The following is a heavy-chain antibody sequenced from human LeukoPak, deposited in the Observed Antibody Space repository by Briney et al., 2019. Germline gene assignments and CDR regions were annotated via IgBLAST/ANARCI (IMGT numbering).Heavy chain of an antibody. CDR1: GFTFSSYT. CDR3: ARGVEPLAANTLAY. J-gene: IGHJ4*02. D-gene: IGHD1-14*01. CDR2: LYSDGNT. V-gene: IGHV3-53*01. Sequence: PGGSLRVSCAASGFTFSSYTMTWVRQAPGKGLEWVSVLYSDGNTKYADSVQGRFTISRDNSKNTLYLEMNSLSPDDTAVYYCARGVEPLAANTLAYWGQGTLVTVSS.